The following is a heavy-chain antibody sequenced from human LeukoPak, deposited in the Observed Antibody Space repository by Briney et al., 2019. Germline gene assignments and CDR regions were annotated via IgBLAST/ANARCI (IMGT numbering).Heavy chain of an antibody. D-gene: IGHD3-16*01. Sequence: AASVKVSCMASGGTFGSYSISWVRQAPGQGFEWMGGIIPIFGTPNYAQKFQGRVTITTDESTSTAYMELSSLRSEDTALYYCARGDRALVHDAFDIWGQGTVVTVSS. CDR2: IIPIFGTP. CDR3: ARGDRALVHDAFDI. J-gene: IGHJ3*02. V-gene: IGHV1-69*05. CDR1: GGTFGSYS.